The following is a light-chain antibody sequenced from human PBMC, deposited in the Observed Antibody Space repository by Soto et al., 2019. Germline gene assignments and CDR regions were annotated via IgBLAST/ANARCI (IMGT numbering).Light chain of an antibody. CDR1: SSNIGNNY. V-gene: IGLV1-51*01. CDR2: DNN. CDR3: VKCNGRLHGGV. Sequence: QSVLTQSPSVSAAPGQTVTISCSGSSSNIGNNYVSWYQQHPGTEPHLLIYDNNKRPSGIPVRFSGSKYGTPGTLAITVLQPGCGADCYFVKCNGRLHGGVFGGGTQLTVL. J-gene: IGLJ3*02.